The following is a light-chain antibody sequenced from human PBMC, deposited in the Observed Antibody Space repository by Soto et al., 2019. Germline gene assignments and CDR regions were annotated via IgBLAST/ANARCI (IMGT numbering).Light chain of an antibody. CDR3: QQSYSTLIT. Sequence: DSQVTKSPSSLSASVGDRVTITCRASQSISSYLNWYQQKPGKASKLLIYVASSLQSGVPSRFSGSGSGTDFTLTISSLQPEDFATYYCQQSYSTLITFGQGTRLEN. V-gene: IGKV1-39*01. CDR2: VAS. J-gene: IGKJ5*01. CDR1: QSISSY.